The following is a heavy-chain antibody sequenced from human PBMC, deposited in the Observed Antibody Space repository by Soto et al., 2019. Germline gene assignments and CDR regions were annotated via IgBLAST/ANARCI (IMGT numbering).Heavy chain of an antibody. Sequence: SLRVSCAASGFTCDYYAMHWVRHFPWRLLELVSGINWNSGSIGYADSVKGRFAISRDNAKNSLHLQMNSLRAEDTAFYYCVKDESINWYSGHFRHWGQGTLVTVSS. V-gene: IGHV3-9*01. J-gene: IGHJ1*01. CDR2: INWNSGSI. CDR1: GFTCDYYA. CDR3: VKDESINWYSGHFRH. D-gene: IGHD6-13*01.